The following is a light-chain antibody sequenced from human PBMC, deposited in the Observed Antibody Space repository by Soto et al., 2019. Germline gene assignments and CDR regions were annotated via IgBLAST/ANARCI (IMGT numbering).Light chain of an antibody. CDR3: QQYNSYWT. J-gene: IGKJ5*01. CDR2: DAS. Sequence: AIQLTQSPSSLSASIGDRVTITCRASQGISSSLAWYQQKPGKAPKLLIYDASSLESGVPSRFSGSGSGTEFTLTISSLQPDDFATYYCQQYNSYWTFGQGTRLEIK. V-gene: IGKV1-13*02. CDR1: QGISSS.